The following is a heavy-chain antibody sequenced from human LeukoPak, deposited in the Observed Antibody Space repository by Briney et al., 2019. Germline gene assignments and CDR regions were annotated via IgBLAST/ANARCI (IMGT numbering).Heavy chain of an antibody. CDR2: FFYGETT. J-gene: IGHJ6*03. CDR1: GYSLSSGYY. Sequence: PSETLSLTCAVSGYSLSSGYYWGWIRQPPGKGLEWIGNFFYGETTYYNPSLKTRVAISVDASKNQFSLRLTSMTAADTAVYYCARAGSYCPSSTCYLPAYYYYMDVWGKGTTVTVSS. CDR3: ARAGSYCPSSTCYLPAYYYYMDV. D-gene: IGHD2-2*01. V-gene: IGHV4-38-2*01.